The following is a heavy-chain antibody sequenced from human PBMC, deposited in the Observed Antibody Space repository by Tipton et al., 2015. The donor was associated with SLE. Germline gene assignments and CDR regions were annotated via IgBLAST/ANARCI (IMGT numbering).Heavy chain of an antibody. V-gene: IGHV4-59*12. J-gene: IGHJ4*02. CDR1: GGSFSRYH. D-gene: IGHD3-16*01. CDR2: IYYSGGT. Sequence: GLVKPSETLSLTCTISGGSFSRYHWSWIRQSPEKGLEWIGQIYYSGGTDYNPSLKSRVTISVDTSKNQFSLRLTSVTAADTAVYYCARAIGANYFHFWGQGMLVTVSS. CDR3: ARAIGANYFHF.